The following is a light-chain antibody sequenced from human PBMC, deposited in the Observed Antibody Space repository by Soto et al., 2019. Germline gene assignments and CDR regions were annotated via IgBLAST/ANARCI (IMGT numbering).Light chain of an antibody. CDR3: CSYAGSSKLYA. CDR1: SSDIGTYNL. CDR2: EVN. J-gene: IGLJ1*01. Sequence: QSALTQPASVSGSPGQSITISCTGTSSDIGTYNLVSWYQQHPGKAPKLMIYEVNKRPSGVSDRFSGSKSGNTASLTISGLQAEDEADSYCCSYAGSSKLYAFGTGTTVTVL. V-gene: IGLV2-23*02.